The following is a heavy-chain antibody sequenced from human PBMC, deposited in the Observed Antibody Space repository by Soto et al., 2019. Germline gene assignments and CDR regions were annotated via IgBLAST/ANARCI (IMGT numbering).Heavy chain of an antibody. CDR2: IYYSGST. Sequence: SETQSLTCPVSGGSISSYDWSWIRQPPGKGLEWIGYIYYSGSTNYNPSLKSRVTISVDTSKNQFSLKLSSVTAADTAVYYCARSPGIAAAGTGMDVWGQGTTVTVSS. CDR1: GGSISSYD. J-gene: IGHJ6*02. CDR3: ARSPGIAAAGTGMDV. V-gene: IGHV4-59*01. D-gene: IGHD6-13*01.